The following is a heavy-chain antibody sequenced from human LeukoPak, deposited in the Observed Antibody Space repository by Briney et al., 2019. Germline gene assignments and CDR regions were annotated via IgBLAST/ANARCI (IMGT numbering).Heavy chain of an antibody. V-gene: IGHV3-23*01. CDR2: ISGSGGST. CDR1: GFTFSSYA. D-gene: IGHD3-16*01. J-gene: IGHJ4*02. CDR3: VRGQLWSYYHDY. Sequence: SGGSLRLSCAASGFTFSSYAMSWVRQAPGKGLEWVSAISGSGGSTYYADSVKGRFTISRDNAKNTVYLEMNSLRAEDTAVYYCVRGQLWSYYHDYWGQGTLVTVSS.